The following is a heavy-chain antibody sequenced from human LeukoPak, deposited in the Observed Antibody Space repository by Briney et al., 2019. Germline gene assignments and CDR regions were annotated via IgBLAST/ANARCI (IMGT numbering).Heavy chain of an antibody. V-gene: IGHV3-48*03. D-gene: IGHD3-16*02. CDR2: ISSSGSTI. J-gene: IGHJ4*02. CDR1: GFTFSSYE. CDR3: ARAEGIMITFGGVIVIPTASHGYDY. Sequence: GGSLRLSCAASGFTFSSYEMNWVRQAPGKGLEWVSYISSSGSTIYYADSVKGRFTISRDNAKNSLYLQMNSLRAEDTAVYYCARAEGIMITFGGVIVIPTASHGYDYWGQGTLVTVSS.